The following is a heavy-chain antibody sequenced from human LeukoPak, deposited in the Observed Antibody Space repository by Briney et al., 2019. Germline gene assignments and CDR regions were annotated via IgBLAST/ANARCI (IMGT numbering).Heavy chain of an antibody. J-gene: IGHJ4*02. CDR1: GGSLSSRSHY. D-gene: IGHD3-3*01. V-gene: IGHV4-39*01. CDR3: ARAESGPRAFFDY. Sequence: SETLSPTCTVSGGSLSSRSHYWGCIRQFPGKGLQGIASVYFTGSTYYNPSLTSRATVSVDTSKNQFSLKLSSVTAADTAVYYCARAESGPRAFFDYWGQGTLVSVSS. CDR2: VYFTGST.